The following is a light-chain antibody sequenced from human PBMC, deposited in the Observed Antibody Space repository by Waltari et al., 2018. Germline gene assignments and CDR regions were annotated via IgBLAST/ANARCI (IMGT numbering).Light chain of an antibody. CDR2: GAS. V-gene: IGKV3-15*01. Sequence: ETVMTQSPATLSVSPGERATLPCRASQNVKIKLTWYQHKPGQAPRLLIYGASTRATDVPDRFSGSGSGTDFTLTIDGLQSEDFAIYYCQQYNNWPPWTFGRGTKVEIK. CDR1: QNVKIK. J-gene: IGKJ1*01. CDR3: QQYNNWPPWT.